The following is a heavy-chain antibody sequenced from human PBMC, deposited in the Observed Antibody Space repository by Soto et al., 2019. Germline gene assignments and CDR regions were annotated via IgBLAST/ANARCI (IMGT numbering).Heavy chain of an antibody. Sequence: GGSLRLSCAASGFTFSSYGMHWVRQAPGKGLEGVAVISYDGSNKYYADSVKGRFTISRDNSKNTLYLQMNSLRAEDTAVYYCAKGLDRVDPWGQGTLVTVSS. CDR1: GFTFSSYG. D-gene: IGHD6-19*01. CDR3: AKGLDRVDP. J-gene: IGHJ5*02. CDR2: ISYDGSNK. V-gene: IGHV3-30*18.